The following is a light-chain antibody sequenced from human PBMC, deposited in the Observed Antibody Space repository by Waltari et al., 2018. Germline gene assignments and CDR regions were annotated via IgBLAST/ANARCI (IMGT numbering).Light chain of an antibody. CDR3: LQYNSNPPT. J-gene: IGKJ1*01. V-gene: IGKV1-17*01. Sequence: QMTQSPSSLSASAGDRVTITCRASQGISTYLNWYQQKPGKAPKRLIYAASSLESGVPSRFSGSGSGTDFTLTISSLQPEDFATYYCLQYNSNPPTFGQGTKVEIK. CDR1: QGISTY. CDR2: AAS.